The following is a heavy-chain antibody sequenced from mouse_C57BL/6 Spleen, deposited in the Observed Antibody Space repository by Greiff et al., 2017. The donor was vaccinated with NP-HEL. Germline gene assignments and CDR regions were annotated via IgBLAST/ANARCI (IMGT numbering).Heavy chain of an antibody. CDR3: ARSNYRYFDV. Sequence: EVQGVESGGGLVKPGGSLKLSCAASGFTFSDYGMHWVRQAPEKGLEWVAYISSGSSTIYYAAPVKGRFTISRDNAKNTLFLQMTSLRSEDTAMYYCARSNYRYFDVWGTGTTVTVSS. V-gene: IGHV5-17*01. J-gene: IGHJ1*03. CDR1: GFTFSDYG. CDR2: ISSGSSTI. D-gene: IGHD2-5*01.